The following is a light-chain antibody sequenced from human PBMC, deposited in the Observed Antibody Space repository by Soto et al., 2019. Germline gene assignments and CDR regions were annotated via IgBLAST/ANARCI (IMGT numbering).Light chain of an antibody. V-gene: IGKV1-33*01. Sequence: KMTQSPSSLSASVGDRVTITCRASQSISNHLFSYQQKPGKPPKLLIYYASYFEAGGPSRCFSSSSSTEFSLTIISLLPDDVSTVYYRHQYGYSGPFGQGTKVDI. CDR2: YAS. CDR1: QSISNH. J-gene: IGKJ1*01. CDR3: HQYGYSGP.